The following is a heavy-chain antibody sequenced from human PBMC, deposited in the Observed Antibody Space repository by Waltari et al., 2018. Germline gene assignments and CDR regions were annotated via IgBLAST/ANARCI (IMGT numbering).Heavy chain of an antibody. J-gene: IGHJ3*02. D-gene: IGHD6-19*01. V-gene: IGHV1-2*02. CDR2: INPNSGGT. CDR1: GYTFTGYY. CDR3: ARRSSGWYSVRAFDI. Sequence: QVQLVQSGAEVKKPGASVKVSCKASGYTFTGYYMHWVRQAPGQGLEWMGWINPNSGGTNYAQKFQGRVTMTRDTSISTAYMELSRLRSDDTAVYYCARRSSGWYSVRAFDIWGQGTMVTVSS.